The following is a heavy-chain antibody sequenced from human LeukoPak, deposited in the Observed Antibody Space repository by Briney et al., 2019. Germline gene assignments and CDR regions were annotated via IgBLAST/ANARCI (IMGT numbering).Heavy chain of an antibody. CDR2: IIPIFGTA. CDR3: AREIAVIAAAGTFDY. V-gene: IGHV1-69*13. Sequence: SVKVSCTASGGTFSSYAISWVRQAPGQGLEWMGGIIPIFGTANYAQKFQGRVTITADESTSTAYVELSSLRSEDTAVYYCAREIAVIAAAGTFDYWGQGTLVTVSS. D-gene: IGHD6-13*01. CDR1: GGTFSSYA. J-gene: IGHJ4*02.